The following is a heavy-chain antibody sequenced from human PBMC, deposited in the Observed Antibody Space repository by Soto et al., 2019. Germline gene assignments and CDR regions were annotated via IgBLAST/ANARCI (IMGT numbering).Heavy chain of an antibody. CDR2: IYYSGST. J-gene: IGHJ4*02. V-gene: IGHV4-39*01. D-gene: IGHD1-26*01. Sequence: PXETLCLTCTVSGGSISSSSYYWGWIRQPPGKGLEWIGSIYYSGSTYYNPSLKSRVTISVDTSKNQFSLKLSSVTAADTAVYYCARRCNTVSGSYCDYFDYWGQGTLVTVSS. CDR3: ARRCNTVSGSYCDYFDY. CDR1: GGSISSSSYY.